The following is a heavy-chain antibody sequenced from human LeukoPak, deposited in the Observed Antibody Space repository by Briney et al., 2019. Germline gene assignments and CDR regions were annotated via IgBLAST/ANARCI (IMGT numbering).Heavy chain of an antibody. V-gene: IGHV3-74*01. CDR2: INGDGSIP. Sequence: PGGSLRLSCAASGFTFSSDWMHWVLQAPGKGLVWVSRINGDGSIPYYADSMKGRFTISRDNAKNTLYLQMNSLRAEDTAVYYCARDRGITGTMPLDYWGQGTLVTVSS. D-gene: IGHD1-7*01. CDR1: GFTFSSDW. J-gene: IGHJ4*02. CDR3: ARDRGITGTMPLDY.